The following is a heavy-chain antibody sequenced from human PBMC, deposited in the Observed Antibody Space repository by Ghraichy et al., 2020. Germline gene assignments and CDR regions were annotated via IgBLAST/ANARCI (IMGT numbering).Heavy chain of an antibody. CDR2: IYYSGST. CDR1: GGSISSSSYY. D-gene: IGHD1-14*01. Sequence: SETLSLTCTVSGGSISSSSYYWGWIRQPPGKGLEWIGSIYYSGSTYYNPSLKSRVTISVDTSKNQFSLKLSSVTAADTAVYYCARHPLEPRGWFDPWGQGTLVTVSS. V-gene: IGHV4-39*01. CDR3: ARHPLEPRGWFDP. J-gene: IGHJ5*02.